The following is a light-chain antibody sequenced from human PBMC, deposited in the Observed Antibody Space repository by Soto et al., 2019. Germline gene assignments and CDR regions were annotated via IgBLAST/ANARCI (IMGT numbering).Light chain of an antibody. J-gene: IGLJ1*01. CDR2: GNS. CDR3: AAWDDSLNGPNYV. Sequence: QSVLTQPPSMSGAPGQRVTISCTGSSSNIGAGYDVHWYRQLPGTAPKLLIYGNSNRPSGVPYRFSGSKSGTSASLAISGLQSEDEADYYCAAWDDSLNGPNYVFGTGTKLTVL. V-gene: IGLV1-40*01. CDR1: SSNIGAGYD.